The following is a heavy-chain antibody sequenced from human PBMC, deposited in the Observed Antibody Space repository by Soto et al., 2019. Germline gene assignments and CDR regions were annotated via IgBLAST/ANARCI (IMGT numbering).Heavy chain of an antibody. J-gene: IGHJ4*02. CDR3: ARDRGGNYYFDH. CDR2: ISAYNGNT. V-gene: IGHV1-18*01. CDR1: GYTFTSYG. Sequence: ASVTVSCQASGYTFTSYGISLVRQAPGQGLEWMGWISAYNGNTNYAQKLQGRVTMTTDTSTSTAYMELRSLRSDDTAVYYCARDRGGNYYFDHWGQGTLVTVSS. D-gene: IGHD1-26*01.